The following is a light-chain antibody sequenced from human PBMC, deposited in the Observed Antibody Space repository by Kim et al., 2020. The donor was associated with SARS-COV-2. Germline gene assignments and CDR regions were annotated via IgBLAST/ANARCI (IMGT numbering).Light chain of an antibody. J-gene: IGKJ1*01. CDR3: QHYSSFWT. V-gene: IGKV1-5*03. Sequence: SASVGDRLPITCRASQSISKWLAWYQQKPGTAPKLLIYQASSLESVVPSRFSGSGSGTEFTLTITSLQPDDFASYYYQHYSSFWTFGQGTKVDIK. CDR2: QAS. CDR1: QSISKW.